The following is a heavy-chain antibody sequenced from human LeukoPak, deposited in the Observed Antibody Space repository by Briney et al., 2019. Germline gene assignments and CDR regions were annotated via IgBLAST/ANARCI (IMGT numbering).Heavy chain of an antibody. D-gene: IGHD1-26*01. V-gene: IGHV4-39*01. CDR2: IYYSGST. Sequence: SETLSLTCTVSGGSISSSSYYWGWIPQPQGKGLEWIVSIYYSGSTYYNPSLKSRVTISVDTSKNQFSLKLSSVTAADTAVYYCARHQRGSSNFAYWGQGTLVTVSS. J-gene: IGHJ4*02. CDR1: GGSISSSSYY. CDR3: ARHQRGSSNFAY.